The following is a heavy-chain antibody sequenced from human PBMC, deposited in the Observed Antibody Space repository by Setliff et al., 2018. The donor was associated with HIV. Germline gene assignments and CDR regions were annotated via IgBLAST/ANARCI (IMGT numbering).Heavy chain of an antibody. CDR2: INPNNGGT. D-gene: IGHD3-9*01. CDR1: GYSFTGHY. Sequence: ASVKVSCKASGYSFTGHYLHWVRQAPGQRLEWMGRINPNNGGTNYAQNFQGRATMTRDTSVNTAFMELSNLRSDDTAVYYCARDYRTTDILSSGYMDVWGKGTTVTVSS. V-gene: IGHV1-2*06. J-gene: IGHJ6*03. CDR3: ARDYRTTDILSSGYMDV.